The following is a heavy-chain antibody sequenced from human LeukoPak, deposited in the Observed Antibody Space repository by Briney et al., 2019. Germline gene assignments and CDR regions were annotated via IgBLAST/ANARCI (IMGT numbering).Heavy chain of an antibody. CDR2: ISGSGGST. J-gene: IGHJ3*02. CDR1: GFTFDDYG. CDR3: AKEGGFGYSSGWYDAFDI. Sequence: PGGSLRLSCAASGFTFDDYGMSWVRQAPGKGLEWVSAISGSGGSTYYADSVKGRFTISRDNSKNTLYLQMNSLRAEDTAVYYCAKEGGFGYSSGWYDAFDIWGQGTMVTVSS. D-gene: IGHD6-19*01. V-gene: IGHV3-23*01.